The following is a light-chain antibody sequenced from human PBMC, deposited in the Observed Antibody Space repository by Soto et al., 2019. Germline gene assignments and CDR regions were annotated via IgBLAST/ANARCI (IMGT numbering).Light chain of an antibody. CDR1: SSDVGGSNR. CDR2: EVS. J-gene: IGLJ1*01. CDR3: SSYTSSNTYV. Sequence: QSELTQAPSVSGSPGQTVSISCTGTSSDVGGSNRVSWYQQPPGTAPKLVIYEVSNRPSGVPERFSGSKSGNTASLTISGLQAEDEADYYCSSYTSSNTYVFGTGTKVTVL. V-gene: IGLV2-18*02.